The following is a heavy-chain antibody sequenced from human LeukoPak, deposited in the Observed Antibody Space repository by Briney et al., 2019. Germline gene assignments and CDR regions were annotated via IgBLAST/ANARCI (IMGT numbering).Heavy chain of an antibody. CDR2: INQSGVS. CDR1: GGSFSNYY. Sequence: PSETLSLTCAVYGGSFSNYYWSWIRQPPGKGLEWIGEINQSGVSNYNPSLKSRVTISVDTSKNQFSLKLSSVTAADTAVYYCARAGGFFSSFGYWGQGTLVTVSS. J-gene: IGHJ4*02. CDR3: ARAGGFFSSFGY. D-gene: IGHD3-16*01. V-gene: IGHV4-34*09.